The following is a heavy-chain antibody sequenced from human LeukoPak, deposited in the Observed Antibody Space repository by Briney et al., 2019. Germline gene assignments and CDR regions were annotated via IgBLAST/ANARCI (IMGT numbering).Heavy chain of an antibody. CDR2: INWNGGST. D-gene: IGHD5-18*01. J-gene: IGHJ4*02. Sequence: PGGSLRLSCAASGFTFDDYGMSWVRQAPGKGLEWVSGINWNGGSTGYAESVKGRFTISRDNAKNSLYLQMNSLRAEDTALYYCAKSDTAMVEGGFDYWGQGTLVTVSS. CDR1: GFTFDDYG. CDR3: AKSDTAMVEGGFDY. V-gene: IGHV3-20*04.